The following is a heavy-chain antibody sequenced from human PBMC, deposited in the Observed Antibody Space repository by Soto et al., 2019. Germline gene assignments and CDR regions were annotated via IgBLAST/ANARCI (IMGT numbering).Heavy chain of an antibody. CDR1: GDSVSSNSAA. CDR2: TYYRSKWYN. D-gene: IGHD6-19*01. V-gene: IGHV6-1*01. CDR3: ARGKVAVAGMGRLKWFDP. Sequence: PSQTLSLTCAISGDSVSSNSAAWNWIRQSPSRGLEWLGRTYYRSKWYNDYAVSVKSRITINPDTSKNQFSLQLNSVTPEDTAVYYCARGKVAVAGMGRLKWFDPWGQGTLVTVSS. J-gene: IGHJ5*02.